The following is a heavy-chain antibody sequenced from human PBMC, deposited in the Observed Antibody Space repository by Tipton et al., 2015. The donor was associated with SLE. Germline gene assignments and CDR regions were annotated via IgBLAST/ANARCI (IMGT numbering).Heavy chain of an antibody. Sequence: RSLRLSCAASGFTFSSYAMHWVRQAPGKGLEWVAVISYDGSNKYYADSVKGRFTISRDNSKNTLYLQMNSLRAEDTAVYYCARRAYYGSGSYPYYFDYWGQGTLVTVSS. CDR3: ARRAYYGSGSYPYYFDY. CDR2: ISYDGSNK. D-gene: IGHD3-10*01. V-gene: IGHV3-30*04. J-gene: IGHJ4*02. CDR1: GFTFSSYA.